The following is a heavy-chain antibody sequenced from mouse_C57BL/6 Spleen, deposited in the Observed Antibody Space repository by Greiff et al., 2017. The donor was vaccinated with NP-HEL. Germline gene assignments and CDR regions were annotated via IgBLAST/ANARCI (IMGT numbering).Heavy chain of an antibody. V-gene: IGHV5-17*01. Sequence: EVKLQESGGGLVKPGGSLKLSCAASGFTFSDYGMHWVRQAPEKGLEWVAYISSGSSTIYYADTVKGRFTISRDNAKNTLFLQMTSLRSEDTAMYYCARRATVVANYAMDYWGQGTSVTVSS. D-gene: IGHD1-1*01. CDR1: GFTFSDYG. J-gene: IGHJ4*01. CDR2: ISSGSSTI. CDR3: ARRATVVANYAMDY.